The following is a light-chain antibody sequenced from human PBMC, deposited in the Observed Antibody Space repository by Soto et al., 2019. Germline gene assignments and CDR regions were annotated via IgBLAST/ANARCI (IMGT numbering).Light chain of an antibody. V-gene: IGKV3-11*01. CDR1: QNIGTS. CDR2: DAS. Sequence: EIVLTQSPATLSLSPGERATLSCRAGQNIGTSLVWSQQKPGQSPRLLIYDASHRATGFPARFSGSGSGIDLTLTIGVLEPEDFAVYYCQQRSVWPITFGQGTRLEI. CDR3: QQRSVWPIT. J-gene: IGKJ5*01.